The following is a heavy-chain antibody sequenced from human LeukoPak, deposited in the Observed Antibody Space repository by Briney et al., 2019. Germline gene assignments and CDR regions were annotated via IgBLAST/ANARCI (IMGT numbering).Heavy chain of an antibody. Sequence: GGSLRLSCAASGFSFSSSVMNWVRQAPGKGLEWVSTISTSGGSTYYADSVKGRFTISRDDSKNTLYLQMNSLGADDTAVYYCARRDLNWGPIDYWGQGTLVTVSS. CDR1: GFSFSSSV. J-gene: IGHJ4*02. CDR2: ISTSGGST. V-gene: IGHV3-23*01. D-gene: IGHD7-27*01. CDR3: ARRDLNWGPIDY.